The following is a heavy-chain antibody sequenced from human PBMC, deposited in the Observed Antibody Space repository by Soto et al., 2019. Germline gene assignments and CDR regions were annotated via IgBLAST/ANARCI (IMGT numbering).Heavy chain of an antibody. J-gene: IGHJ4*02. CDR2: ISGGGTST. V-gene: IGHV3-23*01. CDR3: AKGRDTATEYFQY. D-gene: IGHD5-18*01. Sequence: EVQLLESGGGLVQPGGSLRLSCAASGFTFSNYAMSWVRQAPGKGLEWVSGISGGGTSTYYADSVKGRFTISRDNSKNAVYLQMNSLRFADTAVYYCAKGRDTATEYFQYWGQGSLVSVSS. CDR1: GFTFSNYA.